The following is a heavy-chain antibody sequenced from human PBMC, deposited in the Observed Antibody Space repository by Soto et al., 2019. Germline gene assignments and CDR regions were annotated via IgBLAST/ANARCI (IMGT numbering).Heavy chain of an antibody. CDR1: GGTFSSYA. CDR2: IIPIFGTA. J-gene: IGHJ6*02. D-gene: IGHD2-2*01. Sequence: GASVKVSCKASGGTFSSYAISWVRQAPGQGLEWMGGIIPIFGTANYAQKFQGRVTITADKSTSTAYMELSSLRSEDTAVYYCARDPDIVVVPAAPGDYYYGMDVWGQGTTVTVS. CDR3: ARDPDIVVVPAAPGDYYYGMDV. V-gene: IGHV1-69*06.